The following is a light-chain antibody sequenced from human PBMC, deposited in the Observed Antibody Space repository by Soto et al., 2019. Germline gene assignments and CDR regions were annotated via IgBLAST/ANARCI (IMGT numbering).Light chain of an antibody. Sequence: QSVLTQPPSASGSPGQSVTISCTGTSSDVGGYNYVSWYQQHPGKAPKLMIYEVNKRPSGVPDRFSASKSGNTASLTVSGLHAEDEDDYYCSSYAGSNILFGTGTKATVL. CDR2: EVN. V-gene: IGLV2-8*01. CDR1: SSDVGGYNY. CDR3: SSYAGSNIL. J-gene: IGLJ1*01.